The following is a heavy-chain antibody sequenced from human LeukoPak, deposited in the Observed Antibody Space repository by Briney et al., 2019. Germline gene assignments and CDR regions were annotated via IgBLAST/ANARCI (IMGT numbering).Heavy chain of an antibody. CDR2: IRSKAYGGTT. D-gene: IGHD3-3*01. V-gene: IGHV3-49*04. J-gene: IGHJ4*02. CDR1: GFTFGDYA. CDR3: TRGGRFRGYFDY. Sequence: PGRSLRLSCTASGFTFGDYAMSWVRQAPGKGLEWVGFIRSKAYGGTTEYAASVKGRFTISRDDSKSIAYLQMNSLKTEDTAVYYCTRGGRFRGYFDYWGLGTLVTVSS.